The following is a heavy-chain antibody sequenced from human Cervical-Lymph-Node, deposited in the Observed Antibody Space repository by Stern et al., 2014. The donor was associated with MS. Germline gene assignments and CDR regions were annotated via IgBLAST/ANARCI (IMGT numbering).Heavy chain of an antibody. CDR1: GYTFTSYA. D-gene: IGHD6-13*01. CDR2: INAGNGNT. CDR3: ARDLEPYSSSWYGDY. Sequence: VQLVESGAEVKKPGASVKVSCKASGYTFTSYAMHWVRQAPGQRLEWMGWINAGNGNTKYSQKFQGRVTITRDTSASTAYMELSSLRSEDTAVYYCARDLEPYSSSWYGDYWGQGTLVTVSS. J-gene: IGHJ4*02. V-gene: IGHV1-3*01.